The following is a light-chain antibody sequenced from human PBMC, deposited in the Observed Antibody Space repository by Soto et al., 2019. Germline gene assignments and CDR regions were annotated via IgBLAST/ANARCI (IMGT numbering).Light chain of an antibody. CDR1: SSDVGGYNY. J-gene: IGLJ2*01. CDR3: SSYTSSSPYVL. V-gene: IGLV2-14*01. Sequence: QSALTQPASVSGSPGQSITISCTGTSSDVGGYNYVSWYQQHPGKAPKLMIYGVSNRPSGVSNRFSGSKSGNTASLTISGLQAEDEADYYCSSYTSSSPYVLFGGGTKVTVL. CDR2: GVS.